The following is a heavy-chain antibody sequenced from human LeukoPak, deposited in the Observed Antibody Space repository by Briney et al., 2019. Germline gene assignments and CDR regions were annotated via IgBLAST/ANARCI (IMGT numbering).Heavy chain of an antibody. CDR2: IYYSGST. D-gene: IGHD3-22*01. CDR1: GGSVSSANYY. CDR3: AALSSGRGWYFDL. J-gene: IGHJ2*01. V-gene: IGHV4-61*01. Sequence: SETLSLTCTVSGGSVSSANYYWSWIRQPPGKGLEWIGYIYYSGSTNYNPSLKSRVTISVDTSKNQFSLKLSSVTAADTAVYYCAALSSGRGWYFDLWGRGTLVTVSS.